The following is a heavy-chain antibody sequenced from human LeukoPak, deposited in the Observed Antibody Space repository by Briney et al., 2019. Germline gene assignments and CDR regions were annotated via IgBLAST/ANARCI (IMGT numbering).Heavy chain of an antibody. CDR2: MSYDGRNE. Sequence: GGSLRLSCAGSGFTFSSYAMHWVRQAPGKGLEWVAFMSYDGRNEYYGDSVKGRFTISRDNSKNTLYLQMNFLRADDTAVYSCARAPTSSYKGNYDYWGQGTLVTVSS. J-gene: IGHJ4*02. D-gene: IGHD2-2*02. V-gene: IGHV3-30*04. CDR3: ARAPTSSYKGNYDY. CDR1: GFTFSSYA.